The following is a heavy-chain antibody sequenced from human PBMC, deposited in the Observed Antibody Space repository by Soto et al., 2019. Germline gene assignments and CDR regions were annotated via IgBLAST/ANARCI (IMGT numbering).Heavy chain of an antibody. CDR2: IYYSGST. J-gene: IGHJ4*02. CDR1: GGSVSSGSCY. CDR3: ARGLAALYYFDY. Sequence: SETLSLTCTVSGGSVSSGSCYWSWIRQPPGKGLEWIGYIYYSGSTNYNPSLKSRVTISVDTSKNQFSLKLSSVTAADTAVYYCARGLAALYYFDYWGQGTLVTVSS. D-gene: IGHD3-16*01. V-gene: IGHV4-61*01.